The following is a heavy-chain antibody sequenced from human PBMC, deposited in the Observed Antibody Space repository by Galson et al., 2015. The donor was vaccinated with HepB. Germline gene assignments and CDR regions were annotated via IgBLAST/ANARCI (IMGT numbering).Heavy chain of an antibody. D-gene: IGHD2-2*01. V-gene: IGHV3-21*01. Sequence: LRLSCAASGFTFSSYSMNWVRQAPGKGLEWVSSISSSSSYIYYADSVKGRFTISRDNAKNSLYLQMNSLRAEDTAVYYCARDEDAEAVVVPAATFDYWGQGTLVTVSS. J-gene: IGHJ4*02. CDR2: ISSSSSYI. CDR1: GFTFSSYS. CDR3: ARDEDAEAVVVPAATFDY.